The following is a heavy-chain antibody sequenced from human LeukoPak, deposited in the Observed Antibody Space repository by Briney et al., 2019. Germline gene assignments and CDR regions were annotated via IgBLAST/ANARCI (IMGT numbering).Heavy chain of an antibody. CDR3: ARDGHYYDSSGYYPGARGMDV. CDR2: IYYSGST. J-gene: IGHJ6*02. V-gene: IGHV4-39*07. Sequence: PSETLSLTCTVSGGSISSSSYYWGWIRQPPGKGLEWIGSIYYSGSTYYNPSLKSRVTISVDTSKNQFSLKLSSVTAADTAVYYCARDGHYYDSSGYYPGARGMDVWGQGTTVTVSS. CDR1: GGSISSSSYY. D-gene: IGHD3-22*01.